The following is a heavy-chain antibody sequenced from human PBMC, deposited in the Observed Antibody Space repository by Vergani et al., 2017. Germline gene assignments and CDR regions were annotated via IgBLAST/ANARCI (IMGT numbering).Heavy chain of an antibody. J-gene: IGHJ4*02. CDR2: IKSKTDGGTT. V-gene: IGHV3-15*01. Sequence: EVQLLESGGGLVKPGGSLRLSCAASGFTFSSYSMNWVRQAPGKGLEWVGRIKSKTDGGTTDYAAPVKGRFTISRDDSKNTLYLQMNSLKTEDTAVYYCTTDLGGFGEFRYWGQGTLVTVSS. CDR1: GFTFSSYS. CDR3: TTDLGGFGEFRY. D-gene: IGHD3-10*01.